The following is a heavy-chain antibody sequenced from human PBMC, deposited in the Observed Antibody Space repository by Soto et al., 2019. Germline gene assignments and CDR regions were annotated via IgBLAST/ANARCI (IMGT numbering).Heavy chain of an antibody. V-gene: IGHV4-39*02. D-gene: IGHD3-10*01. CDR2: LYYSGNT. J-gene: IGHJ4*02. CDR1: GGSISSSSYY. Sequence: QLQLQESGPGRVKPSETLSLTCTVSGGSISSSSYYWGWIRQPPGKGLEWIGSLYYSGNTYYNPPLQPRVPISADTAKNHYCLNLSSVAAADTAVYYRARPYFFAAGSYYNRRFDCWGRGSLVTVSS. CDR3: ARPYFFAAGSYYNRRFDC.